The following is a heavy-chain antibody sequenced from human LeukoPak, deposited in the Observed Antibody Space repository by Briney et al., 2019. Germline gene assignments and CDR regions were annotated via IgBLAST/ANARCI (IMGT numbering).Heavy chain of an antibody. V-gene: IGHV3-21*01. CDR3: ARWLMTGTYYYYYYMDV. CDR1: GFTFSSYS. D-gene: IGHD3-9*01. Sequence: PGGSLRLSCAAFGFTFSSYSMNWVRQAPGKGLEWVSSISSSSYIYYADSVKGRFTISRDNAKNSLYLQMNSLRAEDTAVYYCARWLMTGTYYYYYYMDVWGKGTTVTVSS. CDR2: ISSSSYI. J-gene: IGHJ6*03.